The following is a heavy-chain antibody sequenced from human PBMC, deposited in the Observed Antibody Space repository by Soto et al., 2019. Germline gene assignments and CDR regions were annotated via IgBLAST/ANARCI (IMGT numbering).Heavy chain of an antibody. CDR1: GFSLSVSGLG. V-gene: IGHV2-5*02. J-gene: IGHJ4*02. CDR3: APLIVATGSFDN. Sequence: QITLKESGPTLVKPTQTLTLTCTFSGFSLSVSGLGGGWIRQPPGKALEWLTLIYWDGDKRYSPSLETRLTVSKHTSKNQVVLTMTNMDPVDTATYYCAPLIVATGSFDNWGQGTLVTVSS. D-gene: IGHD5-12*01. CDR2: IYWDGDK.